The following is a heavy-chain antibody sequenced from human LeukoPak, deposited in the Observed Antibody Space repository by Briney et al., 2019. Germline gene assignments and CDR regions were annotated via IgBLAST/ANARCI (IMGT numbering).Heavy chain of an antibody. CDR1: GGSFSGYY. V-gene: IGHV4-34*01. D-gene: IGHD2-15*01. CDR2: INHSGST. Sequence: SETLSLTCAVYGGSFSGYYWSWIRQPPGKGLEWIGEINHSGSTNYNPSLKSRDTISVDTSKNQFSLKLSSVTAADTAVYYCARTGHCSGGSCYSSDYWGQGTLVTVSS. J-gene: IGHJ4*02. CDR3: ARTGHCSGGSCYSSDY.